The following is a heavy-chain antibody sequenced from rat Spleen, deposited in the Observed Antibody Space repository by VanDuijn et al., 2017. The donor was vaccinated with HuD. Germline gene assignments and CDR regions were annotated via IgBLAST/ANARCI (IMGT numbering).Heavy chain of an antibody. Sequence: QVQLKESGPGVVQPSQTLSLTCTVSGFSLPSYHVSWFRQPPGKSLVWMGTIWAGGGTNYNSAVKSRLSISRDTSKNQVLLKMNSLQPEDTGTYYCARHLREASGVMDAWGQGASVTVSS. J-gene: IGHJ4*01. CDR3: ARHLREASGVMDA. V-gene: IGHV2-72*01. D-gene: IGHD4-3*01. CDR1: GFSLPSYH. CDR2: IWAGGGT.